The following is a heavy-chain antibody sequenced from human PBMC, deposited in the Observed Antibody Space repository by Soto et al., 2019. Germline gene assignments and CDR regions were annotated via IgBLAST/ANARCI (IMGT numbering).Heavy chain of an antibody. CDR2: INPSGGST. D-gene: IGHD3-3*01. V-gene: IGHV1-46*01. CDR1: GYTFTSYY. Sequence: GASVKVSCKASGYTFTSYYMHWVRQAPGQGLEWMGIINPSGGSTSYAQKFQGRVTMTRDTSTSTVYMELSSLRSEDTAVYYCARGVPIVDDFWSGYPNLIDYWGQGTLVTVSS. CDR3: ARGVPIVDDFWSGYPNLIDY. J-gene: IGHJ4*02.